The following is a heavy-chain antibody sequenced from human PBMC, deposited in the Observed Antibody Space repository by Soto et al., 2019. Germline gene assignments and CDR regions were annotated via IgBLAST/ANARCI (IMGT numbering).Heavy chain of an antibody. CDR2: IYYSGST. Sequence: SETLSLTCTVSGGSIRTGDYYWSWVRQPPGEGLEWIGYIYYSGSTFYNPSLKSRVTISVDTSKDQFSLKLSSVTAADTAVYYCARLWGGARSFDYWGQGTLVTVSS. CDR3: ARLWGGARSFDY. V-gene: IGHV4-30-4*01. D-gene: IGHD3-16*01. J-gene: IGHJ4*02. CDR1: GGSIRTGDYY.